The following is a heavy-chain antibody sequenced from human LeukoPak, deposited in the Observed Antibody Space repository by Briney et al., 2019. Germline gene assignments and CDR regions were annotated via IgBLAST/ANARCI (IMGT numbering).Heavy chain of an antibody. Sequence: SETLSLTCTVSGGSISSSSYYWGWIRQPPGKGLEWIGSIYYSGSTYYNPSLKSRVTISVDTSKNQFSLKLSSVTAADTAVYYCARLEAAVGIAAADHWGQGTLVTVSS. D-gene: IGHD6-13*01. CDR1: GGSISSSSYY. CDR3: ARLEAAVGIAAADH. V-gene: IGHV4-39*01. CDR2: IYYSGST. J-gene: IGHJ4*02.